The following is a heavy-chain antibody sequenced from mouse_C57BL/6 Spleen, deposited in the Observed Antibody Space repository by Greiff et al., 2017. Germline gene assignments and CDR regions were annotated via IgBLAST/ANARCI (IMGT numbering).Heavy chain of an antibody. CDR1: GYTFTSYW. CDR2: IYPGNSDT. V-gene: IGHV1-5*01. D-gene: IGHD2-10*01. CDR3: TPGAYSWVYFDY. J-gene: IGHJ2*01. Sequence: EVQLQQSGTVLARPGASVKMSCKTSGYTFTSYWMHWVKQRPGQGLEWIGAIYPGNSDTSSNQKFKGKAKLTAVTSASTAYMELSSLTNEDSAVYYCTPGAYSWVYFDYWGQGTTLTVSS.